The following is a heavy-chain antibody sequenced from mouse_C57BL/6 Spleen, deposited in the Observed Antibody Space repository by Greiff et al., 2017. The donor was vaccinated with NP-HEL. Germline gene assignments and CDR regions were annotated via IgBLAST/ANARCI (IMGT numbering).Heavy chain of an antibody. CDR3: ARGHRLLGAMDY. Sequence: EVKVEESGGGLVKPGGSLKLSCAASGFTFSSYAMSWVRQTPEKRLEWVATISDGGSYTYYPDNVKGRFTISRDNAKNNLYLQMSHLKSEDTAMYYCARGHRLLGAMDYWGQGTSVTVSS. D-gene: IGHD3-1*01. CDR1: GFTFSSYA. CDR2: ISDGGSYT. V-gene: IGHV5-4*03. J-gene: IGHJ4*01.